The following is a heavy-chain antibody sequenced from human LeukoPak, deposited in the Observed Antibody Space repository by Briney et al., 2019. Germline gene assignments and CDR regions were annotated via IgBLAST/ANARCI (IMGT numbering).Heavy chain of an antibody. CDR1: GFTDRNNY. D-gene: IGHD2-15*01. J-gene: IGHJ3*02. Sequence: GGSVRLSCAASGFTDRNNYMRWVRQAPGGGLEWVSDIYSGGGAYYADSVKGRFTISRDNSKHTLYLQMNSLRAEDTAVYYCARPSGTWGAFDIWGHGTVVTVSS. CDR3: ARPSGTWGAFDI. V-gene: IGHV3-53*01. CDR2: IYSGGGA.